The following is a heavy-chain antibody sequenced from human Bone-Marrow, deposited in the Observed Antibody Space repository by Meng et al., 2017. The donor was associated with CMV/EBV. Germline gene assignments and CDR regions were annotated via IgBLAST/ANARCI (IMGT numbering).Heavy chain of an antibody. CDR3: ARDPPASYEKYFQH. Sequence: QVQLVQSGAEVKKPXXSVKVXRKASGYTVTDYYIHWVRQAPGQGLEWMGWINPNSGGTNYAQKFQGRVTMTRDTSISTAYMELSRLRSDDTAVYYCARDPPASYEKYFQHWGQGTLGTVSS. CDR2: INPNSGGT. J-gene: IGHJ1*01. V-gene: IGHV1-2*02. D-gene: IGHD5-12*01. CDR1: GYTVTDYY.